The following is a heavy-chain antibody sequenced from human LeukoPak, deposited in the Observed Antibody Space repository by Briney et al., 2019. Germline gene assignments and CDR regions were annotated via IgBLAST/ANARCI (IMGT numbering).Heavy chain of an antibody. D-gene: IGHD1-1*01. V-gene: IGHV3-30*04. CDR1: GFTFSSYA. Sequence: PGRSLRLSCAASGFTFSSYAMHWVRQAPGKGLEWVAVISYDGSDKYYADSVKGRFTISRDNSKNTLYLQMNSLRAQATAVYYCARAGNLGDYVGYWGQGTLVTVPS. CDR2: ISYDGSDK. CDR3: ARAGNLGDYVGY. J-gene: IGHJ4*02.